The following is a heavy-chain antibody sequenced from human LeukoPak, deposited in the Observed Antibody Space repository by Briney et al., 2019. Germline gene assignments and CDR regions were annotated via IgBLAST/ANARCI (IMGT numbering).Heavy chain of an antibody. CDR2: IISTGRSI. CDR1: GFKFKDYY. V-gene: IGHV3-11*01. Sequence: GGSLRLSCAASGFKFKDYYMNWIRQAPGKGLEWVSHIISTGRSINYADSVKGRFTISRDNAKNSLYLQMNSLRAEDTAVYYCARDYFFGMDVWGQGTTVIVSS. CDR3: ARDYFFGMDV. J-gene: IGHJ6*02.